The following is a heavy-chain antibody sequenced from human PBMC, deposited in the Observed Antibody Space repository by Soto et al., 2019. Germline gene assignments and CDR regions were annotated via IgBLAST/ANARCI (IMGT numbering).Heavy chain of an antibody. CDR2: ISYDGSNK. Sequence: QVQLVESGGGVVQPGRSLRLSCAASGFTFSSYGMHWVRQAPGKVLEWVAVISYDGSNKYYADSVKGRLTISRDNSTNTLYLRMYCLRVAVTAVCFCAEDLEDCNGGRCYGMDVWGQGLTLTVSS. CDR1: GFTFSSYG. CDR3: AEDLEDCNGGRCYGMDV. D-gene: IGHD2-15*01. V-gene: IGHV3-30*18. J-gene: IGHJ6*02.